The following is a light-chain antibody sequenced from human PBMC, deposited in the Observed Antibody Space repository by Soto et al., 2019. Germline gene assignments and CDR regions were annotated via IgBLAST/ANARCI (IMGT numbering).Light chain of an antibody. CDR1: QSVGTN. Sequence: EIVMTQSPVILSVSPGERATLSCRASQSVGTNLAWYQQKPGQAPRLLISGAATRATGIPARFSGRGSGTELTLTVSSLQSEDFAVYYCQQYNNWPRPFGQGTKVDI. CDR2: GAA. CDR3: QQYNNWPRP. J-gene: IGKJ1*01. V-gene: IGKV3-15*01.